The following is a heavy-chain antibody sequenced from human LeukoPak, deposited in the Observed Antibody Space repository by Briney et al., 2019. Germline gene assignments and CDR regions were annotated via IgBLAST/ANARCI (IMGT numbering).Heavy chain of an antibody. V-gene: IGHV1-2*02. Sequence: ASVKVSCKASGYTFTGYYMHWVRQAPGQGLEWMGWINPNSGGTNYARKFQGRVTMTRDTSISTAYMELSRLRSDDTAVYYCARVDYDYVWGSYRYFDYWGQGTLVTVSS. D-gene: IGHD3-16*02. CDR3: ARVDYDYVWGSYRYFDY. CDR1: GYTFTGYY. J-gene: IGHJ4*02. CDR2: INPNSGGT.